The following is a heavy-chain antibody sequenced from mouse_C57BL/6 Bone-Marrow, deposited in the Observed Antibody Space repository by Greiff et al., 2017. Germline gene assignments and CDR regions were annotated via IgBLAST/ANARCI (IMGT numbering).Heavy chain of an antibody. V-gene: IGHV14-4*01. CDR3: TTWDYDGFAY. Sequence: VQLQQSGAELVRPGASVKLSCTASGFNIKDDYMHWVKQRPEQGLEWIGWIDTENGDTEYASKFQGKATITADTSSNTAYLQLSSLTSEDTAVYYCTTWDYDGFAYWGQGTLVTVSA. CDR1: GFNIKDDY. J-gene: IGHJ3*01. D-gene: IGHD2-4*01. CDR2: IDTENGDT.